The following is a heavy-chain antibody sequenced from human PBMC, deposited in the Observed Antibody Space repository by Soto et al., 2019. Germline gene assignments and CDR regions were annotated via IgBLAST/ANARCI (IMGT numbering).Heavy chain of an antibody. CDR3: ARRMTNYYGLDY. J-gene: IGHJ4*02. Sequence: SETLSLTCTVSGDSISSADYYWSCSRQPPGKGLEWIGHIYYDGSTYYNPSLKSRVTMSVDTSKNQFSLKLSSVTAVDTAVYYCARRMTNYYGLDYWGQGTLVTVSS. CDR2: IYYDGST. D-gene: IGHD3-10*01. V-gene: IGHV4-61*08. CDR1: GDSISSADY.